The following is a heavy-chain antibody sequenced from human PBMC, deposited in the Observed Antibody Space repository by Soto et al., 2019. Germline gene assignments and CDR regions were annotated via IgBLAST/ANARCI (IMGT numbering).Heavy chain of an antibody. Sequence: GSLRLSCAASGFTVSSNYMSWVRQAPGKGLEWVSVIYSGGSTYYADSVKGRFTISRDNSKNTLYLQMNSLRAEDTAVYYCARDAYYDESSGYFDYWGQGTLVTVSS. CDR2: IYSGGST. V-gene: IGHV3-66*01. CDR3: ARDAYYDESSGYFDY. J-gene: IGHJ4*02. D-gene: IGHD3-22*01. CDR1: GFTVSSNY.